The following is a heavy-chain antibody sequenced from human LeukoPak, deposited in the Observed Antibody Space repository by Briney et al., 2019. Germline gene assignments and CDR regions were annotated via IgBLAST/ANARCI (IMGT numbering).Heavy chain of an antibody. D-gene: IGHD1-26*01. CDR1: GFTFSSYA. CDR2: ISGSGGST. V-gene: IGHV3-23*01. CDR3: AEVKGATNRGPFDY. J-gene: IGHJ4*02. Sequence: GGSLRLSCAASGFTFSSYAMSWVRQAPGKGLEWVSAISGSGGSTYYADSVKGRFTISRDNSKNTLYLQMNSLRAEDTAVYYCAEVKGATNRGPFDYWGQGTLVTVSS.